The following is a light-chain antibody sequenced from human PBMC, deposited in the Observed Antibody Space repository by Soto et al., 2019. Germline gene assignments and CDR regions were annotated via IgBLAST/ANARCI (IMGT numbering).Light chain of an antibody. V-gene: IGKV3-11*01. CDR3: QQRTNWPPKYT. CDR2: DAS. J-gene: IGKJ2*01. CDR1: QSVGSY. Sequence: EIVLTQSPATLSLSPGERATLSCRASQSVGSYLDWYQQKPGQAPRLLIYDASNRATGIPARFSGSGSGTDLTLIISSLEPEDFAVYFCQQRTNWPPKYTFGQGTKLEIK.